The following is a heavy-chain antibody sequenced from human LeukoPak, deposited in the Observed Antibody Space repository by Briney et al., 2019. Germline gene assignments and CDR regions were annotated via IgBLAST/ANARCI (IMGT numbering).Heavy chain of an antibody. D-gene: IGHD2-15*01. CDR2: IYYSGST. V-gene: IGHV4-59*01. CDR3: ARVCSGGSCYPNFYYYYGMDV. Sequence: SETLSLTCTVSGGSISSYYWSWIRQPPGKGLEWIGYIYYSGSTNYNPSLKSRVTISVDTSKNQFSLKLSSVPAADTAVYYCARVCSGGSCYPNFYYYYGMDVWGQGTTVTVSS. J-gene: IGHJ6*02. CDR1: GGSISSYY.